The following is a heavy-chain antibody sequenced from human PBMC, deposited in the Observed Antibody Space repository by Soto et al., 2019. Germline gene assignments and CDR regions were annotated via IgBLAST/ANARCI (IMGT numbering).Heavy chain of an antibody. CDR2: VYYSGST. J-gene: IGHJ5*02. D-gene: IGHD3-9*01. CDR1: GGSISNYY. V-gene: IGHV4-59*01. Sequence: SETLSLTCTVSGGSISNYYWTWVRQPPGKGLEWIGYVYYSGSTNYNPSLESRVTISIDASKNQFSLKMKSVTAADTAVYYCVRDYLLTGFDPWGQGALVTVSS. CDR3: VRDYLLTGFDP.